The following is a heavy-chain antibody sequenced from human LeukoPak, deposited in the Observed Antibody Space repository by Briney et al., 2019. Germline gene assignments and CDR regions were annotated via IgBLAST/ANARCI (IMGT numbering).Heavy chain of an antibody. CDR3: AGDSLMGATLYYFDY. CDR1: GFTFSSYS. CDR2: ISSSSSYI. D-gene: IGHD1-26*01. J-gene: IGHJ4*02. Sequence: GGSLRLSCAASGFTFSSYSMNWVRQAPGKGLEWVSSISSSSSYIHYADSVKGRFTISRDNAKNSLYLQMNSLRAEDTAVYYCAGDSLMGATLYYFDYWGQGTLVTVSS. V-gene: IGHV3-21*01.